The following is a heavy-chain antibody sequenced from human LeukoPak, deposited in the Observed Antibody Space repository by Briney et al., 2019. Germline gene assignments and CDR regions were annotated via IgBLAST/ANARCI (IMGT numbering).Heavy chain of an antibody. Sequence: PGRSLRLSCAASGFTFDDYAMHWVRQAPGKGLEWVSGISWNSGSIGYADSVKGRFTISRDNAKNSLYLQMNSLRAEDTAVYYCARLGYSSAWPYYSFGMDVWGQGTTVTVS. J-gene: IGHJ6*02. CDR1: GFTFDDYA. D-gene: IGHD6-19*01. CDR3: ARLGYSSAWPYYSFGMDV. CDR2: ISWNSGSI. V-gene: IGHV3-9*01.